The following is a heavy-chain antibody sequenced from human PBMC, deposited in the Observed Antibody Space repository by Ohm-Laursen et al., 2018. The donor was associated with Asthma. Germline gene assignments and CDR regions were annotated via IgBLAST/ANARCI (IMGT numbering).Heavy chain of an antibody. V-gene: IGHV4-30-4*02. J-gene: IGHJ4*02. Sequence: SDTLSLTCTVSGGSISSGDYYWSWIRQPPGRGLEWIGHIYYSGSTYYNPSLKSRVTISVDTSKNQFYLKLSSVTAADMAVYYCASGRDKAAAGYFDYWGQGTLVTVSS. CDR3: ASGRDKAAAGYFDY. CDR1: GGSISSGDYY. D-gene: IGHD6-13*01. CDR2: IYYSGST.